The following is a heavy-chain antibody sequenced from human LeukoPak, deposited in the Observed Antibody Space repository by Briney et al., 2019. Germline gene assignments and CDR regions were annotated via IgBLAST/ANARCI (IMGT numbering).Heavy chain of an antibody. V-gene: IGHV3-21*01. D-gene: IGHD6-6*01. CDR1: GFTFSSYS. J-gene: IGHJ5*02. CDR3: ARGGGIAARPNWFDP. CDR2: ISSSSSYI. Sequence: PGGSLRLSCAASGFTFSSYSMNWVRQAPGKGLEWVSSISSSSSYIYYADSVKGRFTISRDNAKNSLYLQMNSLRAEDTAVYYCARGGGIAARPNWFDPWGQGTLVTVSS.